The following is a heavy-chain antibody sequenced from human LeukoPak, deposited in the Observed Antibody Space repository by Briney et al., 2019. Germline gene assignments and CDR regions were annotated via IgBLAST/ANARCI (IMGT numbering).Heavy chain of an antibody. CDR3: ASESGSSWYVRWNAFDI. CDR1: EGTFSSYA. Sequence: GASVNVSCKAAEGTFSSYAISWVRQAPGQGLEWMGGIIPIFGTANYAQTFQGRVTITADESTSTAYMELSSLRSEDTAVYYCASESGSSWYVRWNAFDIWGQGTMVTVSS. J-gene: IGHJ3*02. CDR2: IIPIFGTA. V-gene: IGHV1-69*13. D-gene: IGHD6-13*01.